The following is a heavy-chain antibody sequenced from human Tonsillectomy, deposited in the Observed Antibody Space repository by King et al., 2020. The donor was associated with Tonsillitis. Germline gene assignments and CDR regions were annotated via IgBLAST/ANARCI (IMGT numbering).Heavy chain of an antibody. CDR2: ISSDGGST. CDR1: GFTFSSYW. D-gene: IGHD4-17*01. J-gene: IGHJ4*02. CDR3: ARDSGDYEDH. V-gene: IGHV3-74*01. Sequence: DVQLVESGGGLVQPGGSLRLSCAASGFTFSSYWMHWVRQAPGKGLVWVSRISSDGGSTYYADSVKGRFTISRDNAKNTLYLEMNSLRAEDTAVYYCARDSGDYEDHWGQGALVTVSS.